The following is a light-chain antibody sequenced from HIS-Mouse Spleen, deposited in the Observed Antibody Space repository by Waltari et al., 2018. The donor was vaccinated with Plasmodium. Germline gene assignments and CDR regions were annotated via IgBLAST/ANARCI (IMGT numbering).Light chain of an antibody. CDR3: QQYNSYSWT. Sequence: DIQMTQSPSTLSASVGDRVTITCRASQSISSRLAWYQQQPGKAPKLLIYQASSLESGVPSMFSGSGSGTEFTLTISSLQPDDFATYYCQQYNSYSWTFGQGTKVEIK. V-gene: IGKV1-5*03. CDR2: QAS. CDR1: QSISSR. J-gene: IGKJ1*01.